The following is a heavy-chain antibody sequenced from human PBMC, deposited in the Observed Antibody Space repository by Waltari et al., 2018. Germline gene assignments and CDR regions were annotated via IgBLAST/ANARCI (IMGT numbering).Heavy chain of an antibody. CDR3: ARVARKTYSSPVPGRDYYYGMDV. J-gene: IGHJ6*02. Sequence: EEQLVESGGGLIQPGESLRVSCVVSGFTFSRYWMNWVRQAPGKGLVGVERINMDGSDTSYAESGKGRLTISRDKAKNTVYLQMKRLRDEDTAVYYCARVARKTYSSPVPGRDYYYGMDVWGLGTTVTVAS. V-gene: IGHV3-74*01. CDR1: GFTFSRYW. CDR2: INMDGSDT. D-gene: IGHD6-13*01.